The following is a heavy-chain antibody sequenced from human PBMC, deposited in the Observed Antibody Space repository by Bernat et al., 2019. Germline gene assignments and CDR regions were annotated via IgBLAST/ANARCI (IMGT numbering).Heavy chain of an antibody. CDR2: VSGTGGAT. CDR1: GFTFSTYG. D-gene: IGHD3-10*01. V-gene: IGHV3-23*04. J-gene: IGHJ5*02. CDR3: VKAAAPNHYGSTTGWFDP. Sequence: EVQLVESGGGLVQPGGSLRLSCAASGFTFSTYGMSWVRQAPGKGLEWVSAVSGTGGATFYADSVKDRFTIFRDNSKNTLSLQLNSLRVEDTAVYYCVKAAAPNHYGSTTGWFDPWGQGTLVTVSS.